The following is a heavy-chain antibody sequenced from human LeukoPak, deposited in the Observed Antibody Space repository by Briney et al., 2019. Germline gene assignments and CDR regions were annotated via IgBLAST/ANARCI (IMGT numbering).Heavy chain of an antibody. J-gene: IGHJ4*02. V-gene: IGHV3-23*01. Sequence: GGSLRLSCAASGFTLSTYAMTWVRQAPGEGVEGVSAISGSGGSTYYADSVKGRFTISRDNSKNTLYLQMNSLRAEDTAVYYCAKDRTFDWLPNDYWGQGTLVTVSS. D-gene: IGHD3-9*01. CDR3: AKDRTFDWLPNDY. CDR2: ISGSGGST. CDR1: GFTLSTYA.